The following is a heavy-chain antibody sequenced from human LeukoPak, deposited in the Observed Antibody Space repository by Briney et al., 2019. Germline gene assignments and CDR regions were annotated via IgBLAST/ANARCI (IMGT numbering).Heavy chain of an antibody. D-gene: IGHD2-21*02. CDR1: GFTFSSYA. V-gene: IGHV3-64*01. CDR3: ARVRGVVTAIEYFDY. J-gene: IGHJ4*02. CDR2: ISSNGGST. Sequence: PGGSLRLSCAASGFTFSSYAMHWVRQAPGKGLEYVSAISSNGGSTYYANSVKGRFTISRDNSKNTLYLQMGSLRAEDMAVYYCARVRGVVTAIEYFDYWGQGTLVTVSS.